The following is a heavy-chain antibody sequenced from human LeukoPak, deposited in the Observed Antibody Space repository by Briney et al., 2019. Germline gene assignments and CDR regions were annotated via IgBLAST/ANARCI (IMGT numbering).Heavy chain of an antibody. CDR2: IYYSGST. D-gene: IGHD3-10*01. CDR3: ARSGGLYYYGSGGGDYYYYMDV. Sequence: SETLSLTCTVSGGSISSSSYYWGWIRQPPGKGLEWIGSIYYSGSTYYNPSLKSRVIISLDTSKNQFSLKLSSVTAADTAVYYCARSGGLYYYGSGGGDYYYYMDVWGKGTTVTISS. CDR1: GGSISSSSYY. V-gene: IGHV4-39*07. J-gene: IGHJ6*03.